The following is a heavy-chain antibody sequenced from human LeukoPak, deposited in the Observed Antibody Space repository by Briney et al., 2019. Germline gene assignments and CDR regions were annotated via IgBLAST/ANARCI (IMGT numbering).Heavy chain of an antibody. CDR2: IFFNGKT. J-gene: IGHJ5*02. Sequence: SETLSLTCTVSGGFISYGNYYCSWFRQHPGKAPEWIVYIFFNGKTNYTPSLEGRLTLSVDTSTNQFFLNLSSVTAADTAVYYCARHPLPNNSGPAGPWGPGTLVTVSS. D-gene: IGHD4-23*01. CDR3: ARHPLPNNSGPAGP. CDR1: GGFISYGNYY. V-gene: IGHV4-31*03.